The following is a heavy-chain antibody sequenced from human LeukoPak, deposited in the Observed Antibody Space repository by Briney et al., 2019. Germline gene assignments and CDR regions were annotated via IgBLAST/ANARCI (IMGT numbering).Heavy chain of an antibody. CDR2: ISGSGGST. CDR3: AKDKSDYGDSGWFDP. CDR1: GFTFSSYA. J-gene: IGHJ5*02. V-gene: IGHV3-23*01. Sequence: GGSLRLSCAASGFTFSSYAMSWVRQAPGKGLEWVSAISGSGGSTYYPDSVKGRFTISRDNSKNTLYLQMNSLRAEDTAVYYCAKDKSDYGDSGWFDPWGQGTLVTVSS. D-gene: IGHD4-17*01.